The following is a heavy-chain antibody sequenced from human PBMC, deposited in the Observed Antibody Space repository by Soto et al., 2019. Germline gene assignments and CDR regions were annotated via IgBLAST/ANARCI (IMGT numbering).Heavy chain of an antibody. CDR1: GGSVTGGGYY. CDR2: IYHTGST. CDR3: AGSPARSIFDY. Sequence: SETLSLTCSVSGGSVTGGGYYWSWIRQLPGKGLEWIGYIYHTGSTFYNPSLKSRVTISLDASKSQFSLKLTSVTAADTAMYYCAGSPARSIFDYWGQRSPVTVSS. D-gene: IGHD3-10*01. J-gene: IGHJ4*02. V-gene: IGHV4-31*03.